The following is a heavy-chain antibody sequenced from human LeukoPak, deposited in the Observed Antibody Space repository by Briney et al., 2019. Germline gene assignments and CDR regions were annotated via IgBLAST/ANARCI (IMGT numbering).Heavy chain of an antibody. CDR2: IKQDGSEK. CDR1: GFTFSSYW. V-gene: IGHV3-7*01. CDR3: ARESNVLLWFGELPGCFGY. Sequence: PGGSLRLSCAASGFTFSSYWMSWVRQAPGKGLEWVANIKQDGSEKYYVDSVKGRFTISRDNAKNSLYLQMNSLRAEDTAVYYCARESNVLLWFGELPGCFGYWGQGTLVTVSS. D-gene: IGHD3-10*01. J-gene: IGHJ4*02.